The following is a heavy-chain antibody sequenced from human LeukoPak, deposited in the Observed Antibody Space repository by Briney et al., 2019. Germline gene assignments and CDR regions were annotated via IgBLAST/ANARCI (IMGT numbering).Heavy chain of an antibody. Sequence: GGSLRLSCSASGFTFSNYIMHWVRQAPGKGLEWVSSISSSSSYIYYADSVKGRFTISRDNAKNSLYLQMNSLRAEDTAVYYCARDGIAARRDYYYGMDVWGQGTTVTVSS. CDR3: ARDGIAARRDYYYGMDV. V-gene: IGHV3-21*01. CDR2: ISSSSSYI. CDR1: GFTFSNYI. D-gene: IGHD6-6*01. J-gene: IGHJ6*02.